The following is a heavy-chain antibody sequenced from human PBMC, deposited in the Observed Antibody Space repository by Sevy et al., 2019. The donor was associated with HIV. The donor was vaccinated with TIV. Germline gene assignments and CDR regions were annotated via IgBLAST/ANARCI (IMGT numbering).Heavy chain of an antibody. CDR1: GFTFSSYG. V-gene: IGHV3-33*01. Sequence: GGSLRLSCAASGFTFSSYGMHWVRQAPGKGLEWVAVIWDDGRNKYYADSVKGRFTISRDNSSNTLYLQMNSLGAEDTAVYYCARDPTSVVIVGARGRYLDYWGKGTLVTVSS. D-gene: IGHD1-26*01. CDR2: IWDDGRNK. J-gene: IGHJ4*02. CDR3: ARDPTSVVIVGARGRYLDY.